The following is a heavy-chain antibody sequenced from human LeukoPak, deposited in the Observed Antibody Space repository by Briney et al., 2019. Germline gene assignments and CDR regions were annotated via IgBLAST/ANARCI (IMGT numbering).Heavy chain of an antibody. V-gene: IGHV3-9*03. CDR3: AKANGDYGDYFDY. J-gene: IGHJ4*02. D-gene: IGHD4-17*01. CDR1: GFTFDDYA. CDR2: ISWNSGSI. Sequence: PGGSLRLFCAASGFTFDDYAMHWVRQAPGKGLEWVSGISWNSGSIGYADSVKGRFTISRDNAKNSLYLQMNSLRAEDMALYYCAKANGDYGDYFDYWGQGTLVTVSS.